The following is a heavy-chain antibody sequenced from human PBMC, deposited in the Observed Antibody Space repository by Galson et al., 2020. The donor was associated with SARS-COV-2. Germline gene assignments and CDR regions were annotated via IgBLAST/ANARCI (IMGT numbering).Heavy chain of an antibody. CDR3: TRGIKIPRGGAFFDY. CDR2: TYYRSKRYN. D-gene: IGHD2-2*02. Sequence: SQTLSLTCAISGDSVSSNSDAWTWIRQSPSRGLEWLGRTYYRSKRYNDYAVSVKSRISVNPDTSKNQFSLQLSSVTPEDTAVYYCTRGIKIPRGGAFFDYWGQGNLVIVSA. J-gene: IGHJ4*02. CDR1: GDSVSSNSDA. V-gene: IGHV6-1*01.